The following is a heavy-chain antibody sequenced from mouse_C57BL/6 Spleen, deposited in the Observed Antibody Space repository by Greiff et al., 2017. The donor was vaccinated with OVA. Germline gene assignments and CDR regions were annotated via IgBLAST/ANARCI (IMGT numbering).Heavy chain of an antibody. V-gene: IGHV1-82*01. CDR3: ARYGNYVPFDY. D-gene: IGHD2-1*01. Sequence: QVQLQQSGPELVKPGASVKISCKASGYAFSSSWMNWVKQRPGKGLEWIGRIYPGDGDTNYNGKFKGKATLTADKSSSTAYMQLSSLTSEDSAVYFCARYGNYVPFDYWGQGTTLTVSS. CDR1: GYAFSSSW. J-gene: IGHJ2*01. CDR2: IYPGDGDT.